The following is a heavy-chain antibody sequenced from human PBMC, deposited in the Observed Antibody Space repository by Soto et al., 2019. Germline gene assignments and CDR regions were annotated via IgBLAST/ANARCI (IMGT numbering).Heavy chain of an antibody. CDR3: AKADYGDYSEYFQH. V-gene: IGHV3-30*18. CDR1: GFTFSSYG. Sequence: QVQLVESGGGVVQPGRSLRLSCAASGFTFSSYGMHWVRQAPGKGLEWVAFILYDGSNKYYAGSVKGRFTISRDSSKNTLHLQMNSLRAQDTAVYYCAKADYGDYSEYFQHWGQGTLVTVSS. CDR2: ILYDGSNK. D-gene: IGHD4-17*01. J-gene: IGHJ1*01.